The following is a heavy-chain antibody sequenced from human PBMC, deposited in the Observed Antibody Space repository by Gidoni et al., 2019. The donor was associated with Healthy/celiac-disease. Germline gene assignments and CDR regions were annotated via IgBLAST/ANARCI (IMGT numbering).Heavy chain of an antibody. CDR3: ARDDYSNYYFDY. J-gene: IGHJ4*02. D-gene: IGHD4-4*01. CDR2: IIPILGIA. CDR1: GGTFSSYT. Sequence: QVQLVQSGAAVKKPRSSVKVSCKASGGTFSSYTISWVRQAPGQGLEWMGRIIPILGIANYAQKFQGRVTITADKSTSTAYMELSSLRSEDTAVYYCARDDYSNYYFDYWGQGTLVTVSS. V-gene: IGHV1-69*08.